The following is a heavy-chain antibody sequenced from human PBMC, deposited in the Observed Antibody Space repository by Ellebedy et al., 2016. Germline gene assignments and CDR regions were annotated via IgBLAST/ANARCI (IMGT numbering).Heavy chain of an antibody. J-gene: IGHJ4*02. CDR2: INHSGST. D-gene: IGHD3-10*01. CDR1: GGSFSGYY. Sequence: SETLSLTCAVYGGSFSGYYWSWIRQPPGKGLEWIGEINHSGSTNYNPSLKSRVTISVDTSKNQFSLKLSSVTAADTSVYYCARGIYGSGSIDYWGQGTLVTVST. CDR3: ARGIYGSGSIDY. V-gene: IGHV4-34*01.